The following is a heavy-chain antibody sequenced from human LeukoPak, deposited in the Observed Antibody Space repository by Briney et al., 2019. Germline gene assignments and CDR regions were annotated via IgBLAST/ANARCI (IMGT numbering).Heavy chain of an antibody. Sequence: PGGSLRLSCAASGSTFSSYWMHCVPQAPGKGLVWVSRINSDGSSTSYADSVKGRFTISRDNAKNTLYLQMNSLRAEDTAVYYCACDTAMAQLFDYWGQGTLVTVSS. V-gene: IGHV3-74*01. CDR2: INSDGSST. D-gene: IGHD5-18*01. CDR1: GSTFSSYW. CDR3: ACDTAMAQLFDY. J-gene: IGHJ4*02.